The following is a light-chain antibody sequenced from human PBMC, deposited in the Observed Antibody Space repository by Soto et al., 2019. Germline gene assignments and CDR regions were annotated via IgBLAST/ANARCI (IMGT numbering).Light chain of an antibody. J-gene: IGKJ3*01. V-gene: IGKV1-12*01. CDR1: QDILSW. CDR3: QQANSFPIT. CDR2: ASS. Sequence: DIQMTQSPSSVSASVGDRVTITCRASQDILSWLAWYQQKPGEAPRLLIYASSNLQSGVPSRFSGSGSGTVFTLTISSLQPEDFATYYCQQANSFPITFGPGTRLDIK.